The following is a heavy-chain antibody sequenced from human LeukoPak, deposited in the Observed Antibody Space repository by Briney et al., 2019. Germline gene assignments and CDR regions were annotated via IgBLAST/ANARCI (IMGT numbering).Heavy chain of an antibody. J-gene: IGHJ4*02. CDR2: VWPDGSQT. Sequence: GGSLRLSCAASGFTFSSYAMHWVRQAPGKGLEWVAVVWPDGSQTYFADSVKGRFSISRDNSKNTVYLQMNSLRGEDTAVYYCSRGEGDCRSTSCKLDYWGRGALVTVSS. CDR1: GFTFSSYA. V-gene: IGHV3-33*08. D-gene: IGHD2-2*01. CDR3: SRGEGDCRSTSCKLDY.